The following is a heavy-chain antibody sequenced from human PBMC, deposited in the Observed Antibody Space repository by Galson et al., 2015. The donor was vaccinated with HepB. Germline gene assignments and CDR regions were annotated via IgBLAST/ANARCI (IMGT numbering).Heavy chain of an antibody. CDR3: ARDSPQGIAVAGTEAFDI. Sequence: SVKVSCKASGGTFSSYAISWVRQAPGQGLEWMGGIIPIFGTADYAQKFQGRVTITADESTSTAYMELSSLRSEDTAVYYCARDSPQGIAVAGTEAFDIWGQGTMVTVSS. J-gene: IGHJ3*02. CDR1: GGTFSSYA. V-gene: IGHV1-69*13. CDR2: IIPIFGTA. D-gene: IGHD6-19*01.